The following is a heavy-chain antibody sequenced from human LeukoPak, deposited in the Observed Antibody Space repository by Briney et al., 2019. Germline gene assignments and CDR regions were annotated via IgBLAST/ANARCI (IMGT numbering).Heavy chain of an antibody. D-gene: IGHD2-15*01. CDR2: IRYDGSNK. CDR3: AKDNVASWVY. J-gene: IGHJ4*02. Sequence: GGSLRLSCAASGFTFSSYGMHWVRQAPGKGLEWVAFIRYDGSNKYYADSVKGRFTISRDNSKNTLYLQMTSLRAADTAVYYCAKDNVASWVYWGQGTLVTVSS. V-gene: IGHV3-30*02. CDR1: GFTFSSYG.